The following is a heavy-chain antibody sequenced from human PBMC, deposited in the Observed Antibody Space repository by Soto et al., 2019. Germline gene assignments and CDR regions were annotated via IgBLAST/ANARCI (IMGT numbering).Heavy chain of an antibody. CDR1: GGSITSSSHF. V-gene: IGHV4-39*02. D-gene: IGHD3-3*01. J-gene: IGHJ5*02. CDR3: ARGGVTIFGILNNWFDP. Sequence: TLSLTCTASGGSITSSSHFWGWVRQPPGKGLEWIGEINHSGGTNSNPSLKSRVTISVDTSKNYFSLKLTSVTAADTAVYYCARGGVTIFGILNNWFDPWGQGTMVTVYS. CDR2: INHSGGT.